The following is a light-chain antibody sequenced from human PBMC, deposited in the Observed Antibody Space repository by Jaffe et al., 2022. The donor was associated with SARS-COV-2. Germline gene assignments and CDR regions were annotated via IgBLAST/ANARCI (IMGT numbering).Light chain of an antibody. CDR1: SSDVGRYDY. J-gene: IGLJ3*02. V-gene: IGLV2-8*01. CDR2: DVS. CDR3: SSFAGSNNLL. Sequence: QSALTQPPSASGSPGQAVTISCTGTSSDVGRYDYVSWYQKNPGKAPKLIIYDVSQRPSGVPDRFSGFKSGSTASLTVSGLQAEDEADYYCSSFAGSNNLLFGGGTKLTVL.